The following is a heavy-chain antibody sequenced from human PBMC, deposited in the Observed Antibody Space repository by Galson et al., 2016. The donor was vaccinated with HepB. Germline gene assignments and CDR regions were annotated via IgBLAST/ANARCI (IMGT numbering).Heavy chain of an antibody. Sequence: SLRLSCAVSGFTFNSHWMTWIRQAPGQGLEWVAKIKEDGSQKYYVDSVRGRFTISRDNAKNSLYLQMNSLRAEDTAMYYCARAGGVANGYALDIWGQGTMVSVSS. V-gene: IGHV3-7*04. CDR3: ARAGGVANGYALDI. J-gene: IGHJ3*02. CDR1: GFTFNSHW. D-gene: IGHD1-26*01. CDR2: IKEDGSQK.